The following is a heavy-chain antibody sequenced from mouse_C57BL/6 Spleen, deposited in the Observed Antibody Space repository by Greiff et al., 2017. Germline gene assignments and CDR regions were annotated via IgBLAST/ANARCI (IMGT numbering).Heavy chain of an antibody. V-gene: IGHV3-6*01. D-gene: IGHD2-10*02. CDR1: GYSITSGYY. J-gene: IGHJ3*01. CDR2: ISYDGSN. Sequence: VQLKESGPGLVKPSQSLSLTCSVTGYSITSGYYWNWIRQFPGNKLEWMGYISYDGSNNYNPSLKNRISITRDTSKNQCFLKLNSVTTEDTATYYCAREGYGPTSFAYWGQGTLVTVSA. CDR3: AREGYGPTSFAY.